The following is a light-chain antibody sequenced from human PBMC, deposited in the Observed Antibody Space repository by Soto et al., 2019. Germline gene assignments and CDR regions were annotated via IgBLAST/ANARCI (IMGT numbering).Light chain of an antibody. CDR3: QQFNNYPIT. J-gene: IGKJ5*01. CDR2: DAS. V-gene: IGKV1D-13*01. Sequence: AIQLTQSPSSLSASVGDRVTITCRASQGISSALAWYQQKPGKAPNLLIYDASSLESGVPSRFSGSGSGTDFTLTISSLQPEDFGTYYCQQFNNYPITFGQGPRLEIK. CDR1: QGISSA.